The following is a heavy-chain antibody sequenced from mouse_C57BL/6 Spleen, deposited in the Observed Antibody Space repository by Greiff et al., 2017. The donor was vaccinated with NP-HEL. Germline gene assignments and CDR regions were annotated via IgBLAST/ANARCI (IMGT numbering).Heavy chain of an antibody. CDR3: ARYDWDVGFAY. D-gene: IGHD4-1*01. V-gene: IGHV1-82*01. CDR1: GYAFSSSW. Sequence: VKLMESGPELVKPGASVKISCKASGYAFSSSWMNWVKQRPGKGLEWIGRIYPGDGDTNYNGKFKGKATLTADKSSSTAYMQLSSLTSEDSAVYFCARYDWDVGFAYWGQGTLVTVSA. CDR2: IYPGDGDT. J-gene: IGHJ3*01.